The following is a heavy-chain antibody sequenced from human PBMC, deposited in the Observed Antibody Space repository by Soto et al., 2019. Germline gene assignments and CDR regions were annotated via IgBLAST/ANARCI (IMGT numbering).Heavy chain of an antibody. CDR3: ADVVPAAMSVGI. J-gene: IGHJ3*02. D-gene: IGHD2-2*01. CDR1: GGTFSSYT. V-gene: IGHV1-69*02. Sequence: GASVKVSCKASGGTFSSYTISWVRQAPGQGLEWMGRIIPILGIANYAQKFQGRVTITADKSTSTAYMELSGLRSEDTAVYYCADVVPAAMSVGIWGQGTMVTVSS. CDR2: IIPILGIA.